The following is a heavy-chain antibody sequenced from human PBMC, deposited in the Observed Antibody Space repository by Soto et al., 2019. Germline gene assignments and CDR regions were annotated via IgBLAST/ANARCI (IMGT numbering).Heavy chain of an antibody. D-gene: IGHD2-2*01. V-gene: IGHV3-33*01. J-gene: IGHJ4*02. CDR2: IWYDGSNK. CDR1: GFTFSSYG. Sequence: QVQLVESGGGVVQPGRSLRLSCAASGFTFSSYGMHWVRQAPGKGLEWVAVIWYDGSNKYYADSVKGRFTISRDNSKDTLYLQMNRLGAVDAAVYYCATVRQDIVLVPAAKGSGVFHYWGEGTLVAVAS. CDR3: ATVRQDIVLVPAAKGSGVFHY.